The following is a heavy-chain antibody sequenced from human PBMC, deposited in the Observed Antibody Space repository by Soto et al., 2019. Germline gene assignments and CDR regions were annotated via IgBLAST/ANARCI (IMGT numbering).Heavy chain of an antibody. V-gene: IGHV4-31*03. Sequence: VQLQESGPGLVKPSQTLSLTCTVSGGSIRSGGYFWSWVRQQPGKGLEWIGHIYYRGGTSYNPSLESRVAMSVDTSKNKFTLKVNSVTAADTAIYYCARFAKEENPKLESWYAFDFWGRGTLVTVSS. CDR1: GGSIRSGGYF. CDR2: IYYRGGT. CDR3: ARFAKEENPKLESWYAFDF. J-gene: IGHJ4*02. D-gene: IGHD6-13*01.